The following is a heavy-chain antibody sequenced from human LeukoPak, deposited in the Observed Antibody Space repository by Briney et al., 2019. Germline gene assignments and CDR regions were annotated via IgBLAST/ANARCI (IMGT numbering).Heavy chain of an antibody. Sequence: PGGSLRLSCVASGFTFSTYSLNWVRQAPGKGLEWVSSISGSSRYIYYADLVKGRFTISRDNAKNSLYLQMNSLRAEDTAVYYCAMRIAVAGSLDYWGQGTLVTVSS. CDR1: GFTFSTYS. J-gene: IGHJ4*02. CDR2: ISGSSRYI. V-gene: IGHV3-21*01. D-gene: IGHD6-19*01. CDR3: AMRIAVAGSLDY.